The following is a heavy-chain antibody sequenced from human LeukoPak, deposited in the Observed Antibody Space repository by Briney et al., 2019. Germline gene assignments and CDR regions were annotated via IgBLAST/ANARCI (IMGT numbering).Heavy chain of an antibody. V-gene: IGHV4-59*08. CDR1: GGSISSYY. CDR2: IYYSGST. CDR3: ARQYASSGATSYYFDY. J-gene: IGHJ4*02. Sequence: ETLSLTCTVSGGSISSYYWSWIRQPPGKGLERIGYIYYSGSTNYNPSLKSRVTISVDTSKNQFSLKLSSVTAADTAVYYCARQYASSGATSYYFDYWGQGTLVTVSS. D-gene: IGHD6-19*01.